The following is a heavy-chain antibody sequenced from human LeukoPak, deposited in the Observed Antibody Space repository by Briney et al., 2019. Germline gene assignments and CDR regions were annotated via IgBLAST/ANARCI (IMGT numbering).Heavy chain of an antibody. Sequence: SETLSLTCTVSGGSINSSSYYWGWIRQPPGKELEWIGNIYYIGSTYYNLSLKSRVTISVDTAKNQFSLKLSSVTAADTAVYYCARVVKDSGSYYVTYYYYMDVWGKGTTVTVSS. D-gene: IGHD1-26*01. CDR1: GGSINSSSYY. CDR2: IYYIGST. J-gene: IGHJ6*03. V-gene: IGHV4-39*07. CDR3: ARVVKDSGSYYVTYYYYMDV.